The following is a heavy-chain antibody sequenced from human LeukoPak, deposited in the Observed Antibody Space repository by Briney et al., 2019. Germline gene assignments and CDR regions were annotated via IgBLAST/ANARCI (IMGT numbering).Heavy chain of an antibody. CDR1: GGSISSSSYY. D-gene: IGHD3-22*01. Sequence: SETLSLTCTVSGGSISSSSYYWGWIRQPPGKGLEWIGSIYYSGSTYYNPSLKSRVTISVDTSKNQFSLKLSSVTAADTAVYYCAREVGFMDYYDSSGYDWGQGTLVTVSS. CDR3: AREVGFMDYYDSSGYD. CDR2: IYYSGST. V-gene: IGHV4-39*07. J-gene: IGHJ4*02.